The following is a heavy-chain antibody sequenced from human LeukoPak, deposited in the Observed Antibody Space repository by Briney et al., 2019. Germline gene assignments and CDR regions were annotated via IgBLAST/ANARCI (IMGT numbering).Heavy chain of an antibody. V-gene: IGHV3-30*19. D-gene: IGHD2/OR15-2a*01. CDR1: GFTFSSYG. Sequence: GGSLRLSCAGSGFTFSSYGIHWVRQAAGKGLEWVAVVSYDGSNKYYADSVKGRFTISRDNSKNTLYLQMNSLRAEDTALYYCATTQSSLYYYYYYMDVWGKGTTVTVSS. CDR2: VSYDGSNK. J-gene: IGHJ6*03. CDR3: ATTQSSLYYYYYYMDV.